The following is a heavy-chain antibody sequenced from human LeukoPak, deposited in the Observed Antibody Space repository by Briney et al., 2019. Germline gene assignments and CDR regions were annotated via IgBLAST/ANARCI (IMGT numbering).Heavy chain of an antibody. CDR1: GFTFSSYW. D-gene: IGHD1-14*01. CDR2: LSPDGSST. J-gene: IGHJ4*02. V-gene: IGHV3-74*01. CDR3: TRMSREPPGLPDL. Sequence: GGSLSLSCAASGFTFSSYWMQWVRQAPGKGLVWVSRLSPDGSSTTSADSVKGRFTISRDNAKNTLYLQIGSLRADDTAVYYCTRMSREPPGLPDLWGQGTLVTVSS.